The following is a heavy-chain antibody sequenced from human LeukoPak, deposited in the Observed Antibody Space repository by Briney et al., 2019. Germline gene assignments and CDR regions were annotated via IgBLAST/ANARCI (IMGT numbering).Heavy chain of an antibody. CDR3: AKDQGSGSVDYSWGYFDY. J-gene: IGHJ4*02. V-gene: IGHV3-23*01. Sequence: GGSLRLSCAASGFTFSSYWMSWVRQAPGKGPEWVSGISNSGGGTVYADSVRGRFTISRDNSKNTLFLQMNSLRVEDTAVYYCAKDQGSGSVDYSWGYFDYWGQGTLVTVSS. D-gene: IGHD3-10*01. CDR1: GFTFSSYW. CDR2: ISNSGGGT.